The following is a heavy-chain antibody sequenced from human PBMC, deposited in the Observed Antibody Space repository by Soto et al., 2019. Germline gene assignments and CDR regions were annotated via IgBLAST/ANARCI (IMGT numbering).Heavy chain of an antibody. CDR2: ISTSSSYI. V-gene: IGHV3-21*01. CDR1: GFIFSSYF. Sequence: EVQLVESGGGLVKPGGSLRLSCAASGFIFSSYFMNWVRQAPGKGLEWVSSISTSSSYIYYADSVTGRLTISRDNAKNSLYLQMNSLRAAATAVYYCARAATLWFGGSDYWGQGTLVNVSS. D-gene: IGHD3-10*01. J-gene: IGHJ4*02. CDR3: ARAATLWFGGSDY.